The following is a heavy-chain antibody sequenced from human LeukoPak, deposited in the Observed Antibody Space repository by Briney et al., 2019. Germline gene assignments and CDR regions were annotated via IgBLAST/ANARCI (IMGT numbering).Heavy chain of an antibody. CDR2: VNPNSGNT. V-gene: IGHV1-8*03. J-gene: IGHJ4*02. Sequence: GASVKVSCKASGYTFNTYDINWVRQATGQGLEWMGWVNPNSGNTGYAQKFQGRVTFTRDTSIRTAYMELSSLRSEDTAVYYCARGASRSFDYWGQGTLVTVSS. CDR3: ARGASRSFDY. D-gene: IGHD5-12*01. CDR1: GYTFNTYD.